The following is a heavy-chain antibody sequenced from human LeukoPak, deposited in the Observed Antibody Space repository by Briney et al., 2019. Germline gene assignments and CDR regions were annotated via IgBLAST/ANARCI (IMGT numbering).Heavy chain of an antibody. CDR1: GYTFTGYY. D-gene: IGHD3-10*01. CDR2: INPNSGGT. CDR3: ARDLMVRGVNKVGMDV. Sequence: GASAKVSCKASGYTFTGYYMHWVRQAPGQGLEWMGWINPNSGGTNYAQKFQGRVTMTRDTSISTAYMELSRLRSDDTAVYYCARDLMVRGVNKVGMDVWGQGTTVTVSS. V-gene: IGHV1-2*02. J-gene: IGHJ6*02.